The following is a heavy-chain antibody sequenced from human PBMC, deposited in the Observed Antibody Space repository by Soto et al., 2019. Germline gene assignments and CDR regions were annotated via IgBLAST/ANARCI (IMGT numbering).Heavy chain of an antibody. CDR1: GGSISNYY. J-gene: IGHJ4*02. V-gene: IGHV4-59*08. CDR3: ARHGRRAAAGEGGYFFDY. Sequence: SETLSLTCTVSGGSISNYYWSWIRQAPGKGLEWIGYIYYSGSTNYNPSLKSRVTISVDTSKNQFSLKLSSVAATDSAMYYCARHGRRAAAGEGGYFFDYWGQGTLVTVSS. D-gene: IGHD6-13*01. CDR2: IYYSGST.